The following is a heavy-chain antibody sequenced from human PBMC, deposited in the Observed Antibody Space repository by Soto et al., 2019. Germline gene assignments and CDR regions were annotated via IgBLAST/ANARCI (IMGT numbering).Heavy chain of an antibody. J-gene: IGHJ4*02. V-gene: IGHV3-7*01. D-gene: IGHD6-13*01. CDR1: GFTFTSYW. CDR2: IRQDGSEK. CDR3: ARATSAMHIVAAYFDY. Sequence: EVQLVESGGGLVQPGGSLRLSCAASGFTFTSYWMGWVRQAPGKGLEWVANIRQDGSEKYNVDSVKGRFTISRDNAKNSLYLQMNSLRAEDTAVYHRARATSAMHIVAAYFDYWGQGTLVTVSS.